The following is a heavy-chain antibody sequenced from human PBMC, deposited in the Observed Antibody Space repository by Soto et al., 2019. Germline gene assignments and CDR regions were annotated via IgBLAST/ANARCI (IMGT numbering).Heavy chain of an antibody. CDR3: AREEETAMWYLDY. Sequence: GASVKVSCKASGYTFTGYYMHWGRQAPGQGLEWMGWINPNSGGTNYAQKFQGWVTMTRDTSISTAYMELSRLRSDDTAVYYCAREEETAMWYLDYWGQGTLVTVSS. CDR2: INPNSGGT. D-gene: IGHD5-18*01. J-gene: IGHJ4*02. CDR1: GYTFTGYY. V-gene: IGHV1-2*04.